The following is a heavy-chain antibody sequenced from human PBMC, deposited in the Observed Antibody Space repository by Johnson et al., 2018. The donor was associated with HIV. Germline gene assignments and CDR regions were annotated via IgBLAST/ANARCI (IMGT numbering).Heavy chain of an antibody. CDR2: ISTSGGGI. V-gene: IGHV3-11*04. CDR1: GFTVSSNY. D-gene: IGHD3-3*02. J-gene: IGHJ3*01. Sequence: QVQLVESGGGLIQPGGSLRLSCAASGFTVSSNYMTWILQAPGKGLEWVSHISTSGGGIYYADSVKGRFTISRDNSKNTLYLEMNSLRPDDTAIFYCARGGGRGIFVHRDAFDVWGQGTLVTVSS. CDR3: ARGGGRGIFVHRDAFDV.